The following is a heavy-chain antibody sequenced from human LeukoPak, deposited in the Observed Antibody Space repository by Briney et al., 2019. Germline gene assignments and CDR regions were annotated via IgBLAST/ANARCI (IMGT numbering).Heavy chain of an antibody. CDR3: ASTSRSTSCYSCLYYYYYMDV. CDR2: IYHSGST. V-gene: IGHV4-38-2*01. D-gene: IGHD2-2*02. Sequence: SETLSLTCAVYGGSFSGYYWGWIRQPPGKGLEWIGSIYHSGSTYYNPSLKSRVTISVDTSKNQFSLKLSSVTAADTAVYYCASTSRSTSCYSCLYYYYYMDVWGKGTTVTVSS. J-gene: IGHJ6*03. CDR1: GGSFSGYY.